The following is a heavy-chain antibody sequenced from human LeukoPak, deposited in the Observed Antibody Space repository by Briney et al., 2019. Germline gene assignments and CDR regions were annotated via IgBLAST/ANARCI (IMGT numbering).Heavy chain of an antibody. CDR2: ISSSSSYI. CDR3: ASPLRYFDPGGY. CDR1: GFTFSSYS. D-gene: IGHD3-9*01. Sequence: GGSLRLSCAASGFTFSSYSMNWVRQAPGKGLEWVSSISSSSSYIYYADSVKGRFTISRDNAKNSLYLQMNSLRAEDTAVYYCASPLRYFDPGGYWGQGTLVTVSS. V-gene: IGHV3-21*01. J-gene: IGHJ4*02.